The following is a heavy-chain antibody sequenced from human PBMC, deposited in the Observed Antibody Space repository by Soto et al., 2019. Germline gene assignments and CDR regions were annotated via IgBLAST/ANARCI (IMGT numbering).Heavy chain of an antibody. Sequence: QVQLVESGGGVVQPGRSLRLSCAASGFTFSSYGMHWARQAPGEGLEWVAVISYDGNRKYYAYSVKGRFTISRDFSKNTVDLHMNSLRVEDTAVYFCARKGYGGKWSLDYWGQGILVTVSS. CDR3: ARKGYGGKWSLDY. CDR1: GFTFSSYG. D-gene: IGHD2-15*01. J-gene: IGHJ4*02. CDR2: ISYDGNRK. V-gene: IGHV3-30*03.